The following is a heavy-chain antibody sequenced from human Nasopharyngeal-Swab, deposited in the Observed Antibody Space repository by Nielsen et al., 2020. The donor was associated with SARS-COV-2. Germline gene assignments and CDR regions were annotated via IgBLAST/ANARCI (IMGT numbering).Heavy chain of an antibody. J-gene: IGHJ3*02. CDR1: GYSFTGYY. D-gene: IGHD2-21*02. V-gene: IGHV1-2*04. CDR3: ARSHIVVVTDAFDI. CDR2: INPNSGGT. Sequence: ASVTVSCQASGYSFTGYYMHWLRQAPVQGLEWMGWINPNSGGTNYAQKFQGWVTMTRDTSISTAYMELSRLRSDDTAVYYCARSHIVVVTDAFDIWGQGTMVTVSS.